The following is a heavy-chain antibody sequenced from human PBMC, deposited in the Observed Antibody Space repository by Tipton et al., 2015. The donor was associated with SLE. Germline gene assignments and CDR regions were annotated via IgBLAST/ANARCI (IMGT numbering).Heavy chain of an antibody. V-gene: IGHV3-23*01. Sequence: GSLRLSCAASGFTFSSYAMSWVRQAPGKGLEWVSAISGSGGSTYYADSVKGRFTISRDNSKNTLYLQMNSLRAEDTAVYYCARRLDFWSGPPFDYWGQGTLVTVSS. D-gene: IGHD3-3*01. J-gene: IGHJ4*02. CDR2: ISGSGGST. CDR3: ARRLDFWSGPPFDY. CDR1: GFTFSSYA.